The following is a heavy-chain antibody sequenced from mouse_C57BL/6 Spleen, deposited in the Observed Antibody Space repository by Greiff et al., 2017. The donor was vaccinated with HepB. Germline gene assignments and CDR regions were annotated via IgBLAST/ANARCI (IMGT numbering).Heavy chain of an antibody. J-gene: IGHJ2*01. CDR1: GFSLTSYG. V-gene: IGHV2-2*01. D-gene: IGHD1-1*01. CDR2: IWSGGST. CDR3: AREGVITTVVAHFDY. Sequence: VKLQESGPGLVQPSQSLSITCTVSGFSLTSYGVHWVRQSPGKGLEWLGVIWSGGSTDYNAAFLSRLSISKDNSKSQVFFKMNSLQADDTAIYYCAREGVITTVVAHFDYWGQGTTLTVSS.